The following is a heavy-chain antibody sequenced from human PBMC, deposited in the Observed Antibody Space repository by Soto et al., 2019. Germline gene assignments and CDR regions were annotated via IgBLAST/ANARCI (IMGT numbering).Heavy chain of an antibody. CDR3: ARDVGLFLNDYGDYFDY. J-gene: IGHJ4*02. CDR2: IKQDGSEK. CDR1: GFTFSSYW. Sequence: EVQLVESGGGLVQPGVSLRLSCAASGFTFSSYWMSWVRQAPGKVLEWVANIKQDGSEKYYVDSVKGRFTISRDDAKISLYLQMSSLSAEVTAVYYCARDVGLFLNDYGDYFDYWCQEALVAVSS. V-gene: IGHV3-7*01. D-gene: IGHD4-17*01.